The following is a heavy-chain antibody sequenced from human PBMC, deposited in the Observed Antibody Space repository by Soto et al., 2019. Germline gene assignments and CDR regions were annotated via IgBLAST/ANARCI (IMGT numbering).Heavy chain of an antibody. D-gene: IGHD1-1*01. CDR2: ISTTGGST. CDR3: ARPDGATYNFRY. CDR1: GFTFNAYS. V-gene: IGHV3-23*01. J-gene: IGHJ4*02. Sequence: DVQLLESGGSLVQRGGSLRLSCAASGFTFNAYSLSWVRQAPGKGLEWVSAISTTGGSTYYTDSVKGRFAISRDNSQNTLYLQMNSLRADDTAVYYCARPDGATYNFRYWGQGTLVTVSS.